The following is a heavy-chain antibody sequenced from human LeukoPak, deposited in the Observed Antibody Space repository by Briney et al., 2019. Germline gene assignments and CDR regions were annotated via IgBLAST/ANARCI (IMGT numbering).Heavy chain of an antibody. CDR3: AKDEGLEQLSAFDI. CDR2: IYYSGST. D-gene: IGHD6-13*01. J-gene: IGHJ3*02. V-gene: IGHV4-59*01. Sequence: SETLSLTCTVSGGSISSYYWSWIRQPPGKGLEWIGYIYYSGSTNYNPSLKSRVTISLDTSKNQFSLKLSSVTAADTAVYYCAKDEGLEQLSAFDIWGQGTMVTVSS. CDR1: GGSISSYY.